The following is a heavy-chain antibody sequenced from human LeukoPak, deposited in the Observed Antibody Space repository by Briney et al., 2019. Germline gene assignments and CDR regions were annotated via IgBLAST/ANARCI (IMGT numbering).Heavy chain of an antibody. J-gene: IGHJ4*02. CDR2: LWADGKTA. CDR3: VKESAADATFHSDY. CDR1: GFTLNIFG. D-gene: IGHD6-13*01. V-gene: IGHV3-33*06. Sequence: GRSLRLSCAASGFTLNIFGMHWVRQVPGNGLQWLAVLWADGKTAHYADSVKGRFTISRDSSENTLYLQMNSLRSEDTAVYYCVKESAADATFHSDYWGQGTLVTVSS.